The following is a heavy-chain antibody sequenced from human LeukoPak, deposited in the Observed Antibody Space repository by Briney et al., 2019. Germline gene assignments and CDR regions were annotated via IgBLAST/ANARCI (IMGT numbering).Heavy chain of an antibody. J-gene: IGHJ4*02. Sequence: GGSLRLSCAASGFTFSSYSMNWVRQAPGKGLEWVGRIKSKTDGGTTDYAAPVKGRFTISRDDSKNTLYLQMNSLKTEDTAVYYCTTEEKESGKFDYWGQGTLVTVSS. V-gene: IGHV3-15*07. CDR3: TTEEKESGKFDY. CDR1: GFTFSSYS. CDR2: IKSKTDGGTT.